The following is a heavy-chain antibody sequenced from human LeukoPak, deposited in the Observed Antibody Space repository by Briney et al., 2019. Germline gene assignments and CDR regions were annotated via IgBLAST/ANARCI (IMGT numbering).Heavy chain of an antibody. Sequence: PGGSLRLSCAASGFTFSSYNMNWVRQAPGKGLEWVSSISYSSTYIYSADSVKGRFTISRDNAKNSLYLQMNSLRVDDTAVYYCARGDHSNNHPFDYWGQGTLVTVSS. J-gene: IGHJ4*02. CDR2: ISYSSTYI. CDR1: GFTFSSYN. D-gene: IGHD4-11*01. CDR3: ARGDHSNNHPFDY. V-gene: IGHV3-21*01.